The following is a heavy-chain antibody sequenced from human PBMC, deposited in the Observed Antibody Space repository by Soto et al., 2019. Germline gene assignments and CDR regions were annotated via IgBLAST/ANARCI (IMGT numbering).Heavy chain of an antibody. V-gene: IGHV6-1*01. CDR1: GASVSSPSAA. Sequence: PSQTLSLTCAISGASVSSPSAAWPWIRQSPSRGLECLGRTCYRSKWYNDYAMSVKSRITINPDTSKNQFSLLLNSVTPVDTAVYYCLRAYGSNVFDYWGQGTLVTVSS. D-gene: IGHD2-8*01. J-gene: IGHJ4*02. CDR2: TCYRSKWYN. CDR3: LRAYGSNVFDY.